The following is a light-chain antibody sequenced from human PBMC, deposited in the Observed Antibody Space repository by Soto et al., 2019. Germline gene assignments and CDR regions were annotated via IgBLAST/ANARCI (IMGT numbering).Light chain of an antibody. J-gene: IGKJ5*01. V-gene: IGKV3D-20*02. CDR3: QQRSNWPPIT. CDR1: QSVSSSY. CDR2: GAS. Sequence: EIVLTQSPGTLSLSPGERATLSCRASQSVSSSYLAWYQQKPGQAPRLLLYGASSRATGIPDRFSGSRSGTDFTLTISSLEPEDFAVYYCQQRSNWPPITFGQGTRLEIK.